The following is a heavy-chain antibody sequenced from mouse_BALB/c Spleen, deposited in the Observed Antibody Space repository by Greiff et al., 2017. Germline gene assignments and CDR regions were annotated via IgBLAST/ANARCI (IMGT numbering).Heavy chain of an antibody. CDR3: ARDRYYYGSSSYAMDD. CDR1: GYSITSGYY. Sequence: EVQLQESGPGLVKPSQSLSLTCSVTGYSITSGYYWNWIRQFPGNKLEWMGYISYDGSNNYNPSLKNRISITRDTSKNQFFLKLNSVTTEDTATYYCARDRYYYGSSSYAMDDWGQGTSVTVSS. D-gene: IGHD1-1*01. J-gene: IGHJ4*01. V-gene: IGHV3-6*02. CDR2: ISYDGSN.